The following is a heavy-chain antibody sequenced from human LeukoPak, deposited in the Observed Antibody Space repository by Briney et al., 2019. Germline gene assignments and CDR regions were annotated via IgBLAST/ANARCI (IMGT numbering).Heavy chain of an antibody. CDR1: GFTFSSYA. J-gene: IGHJ6*03. CDR2: ISGSGGST. D-gene: IGHD3-10*01. V-gene: IGHV3-23*01. Sequence: QPGGSLRLSCAASGFTFSSYAMSWVRQAPGKGLEWVSAISGSGGSTYYADSVKGRFTISRDNSKNTLYLQMNSLRAEDTAVYYCAKDQGYYGSGSYYGITFYYYYYMDVWGKGTTVTISS. CDR3: AKDQGYYGSGSYYGITFYYYYYMDV.